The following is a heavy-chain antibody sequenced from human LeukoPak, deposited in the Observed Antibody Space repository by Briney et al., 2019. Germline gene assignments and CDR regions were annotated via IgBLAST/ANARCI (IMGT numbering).Heavy chain of an antibody. Sequence: PSETLSLTCTISGGSVSDYYWSWIRQSPGKGLEWIGYIYHTGSTSYSPSLKSRVTISADTSQNQFSLKLSSVTAADTAVYYCAKDRRPNSYSSRWLDYWGQGTLITVSS. CDR1: GGSVSDYY. D-gene: IGHD6-13*01. V-gene: IGHV4-59*02. CDR2: IYHTGST. CDR3: AKDRRPNSYSSRWLDY. J-gene: IGHJ4*02.